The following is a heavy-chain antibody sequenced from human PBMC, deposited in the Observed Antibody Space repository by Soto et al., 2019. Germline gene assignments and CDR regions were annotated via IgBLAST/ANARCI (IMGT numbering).Heavy chain of an antibody. D-gene: IGHD6-19*01. CDR2: ISYDGSNK. V-gene: IGHV3-30-3*01. CDR3: ARDIAVAGWSYYYGMDV. CDR1: GFTFSSYA. Sequence: PGGSLRLSCAASGFTFSSYAMHWVRQAPGKGLEWVAVISYDGSNKYYADSVKGRFTISRDNSKNTLYLQMNSLRAEDTAVYYCARDIAVAGWSYYYGMDVWGQGTTVTVSS. J-gene: IGHJ6*02.